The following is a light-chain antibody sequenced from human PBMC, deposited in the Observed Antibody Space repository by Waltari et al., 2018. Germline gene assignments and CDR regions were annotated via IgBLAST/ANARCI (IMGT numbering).Light chain of an antibody. CDR2: EAS. V-gene: IGLV2-23*01. CDR1: SSDVGSSHL. CDR3: SSYAGNCNLVV. Sequence: QCALTQPASVSGSPGQSITISCTGTSSDVGSSHLVSWYQQHPGQAPKLMIYEASKRPAGFSNRFSGSKSGNTASLTISGLQAEDEADYYCSSYAGNCNLVVFGGGTKLTVL. J-gene: IGLJ2*01.